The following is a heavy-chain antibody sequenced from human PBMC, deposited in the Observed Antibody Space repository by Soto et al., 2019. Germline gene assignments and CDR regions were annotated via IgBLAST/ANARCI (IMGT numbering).Heavy chain of an antibody. CDR1: GFTFSSYA. J-gene: IGHJ4*02. V-gene: IGHV3-23*01. CDR2: ISGSGGST. Sequence: GGSLRLSCAASGFTFSSYAMSWVRQAPGKGLEWVSAISGSGGSTYYADSVKGRFTISRDNSKNTLYLQMNSLRAEDTAVYYCAKDSTQEGGDLADYYFDYWGQGTLVTVSS. D-gene: IGHD2-21*01. CDR3: AKDSTQEGGDLADYYFDY.